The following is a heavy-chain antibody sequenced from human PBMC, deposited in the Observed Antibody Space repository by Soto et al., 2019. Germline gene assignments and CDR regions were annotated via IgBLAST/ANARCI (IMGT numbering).Heavy chain of an antibody. CDR1: GGSISSGGYY. CDR3: ARDRKLAHYYYYGMDV. Sequence: QVQLQESGPGLVKPSQTLSLTCTVSGGSISSGGYYWSWIRQHPGKGLEWIGYIYYSGSTYYNPSLKSRVTISVDTSKNQFSLKLSSVTAADTAVYYCARDRKLAHYYYYGMDVWGHGTTVTVSS. V-gene: IGHV4-31*03. D-gene: IGHD6-13*01. J-gene: IGHJ6*02. CDR2: IYYSGST.